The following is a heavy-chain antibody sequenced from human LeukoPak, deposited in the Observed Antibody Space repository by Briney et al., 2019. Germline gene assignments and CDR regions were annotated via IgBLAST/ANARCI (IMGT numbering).Heavy chain of an antibody. Sequence: PSGTLSLTCTVSGASIRSYFWTWIRQSPGKGLEWIGYVSNIGSTSYNPSLKSRVTISGDTSKNQFSLKLSSVTAADTAVYYCTRDRSALDTWGQGTMVTVSS. V-gene: IGHV4-59*01. CDR1: GASIRSYF. CDR3: TRDRSALDT. J-gene: IGHJ3*02. CDR2: VSNIGST.